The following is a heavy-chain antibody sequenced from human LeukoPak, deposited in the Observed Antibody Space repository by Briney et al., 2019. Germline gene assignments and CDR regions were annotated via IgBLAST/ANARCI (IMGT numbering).Heavy chain of an antibody. V-gene: IGHV3-21*01. D-gene: IGHD2-15*01. CDR2: ITSSSHYI. Sequence: KTGGSLRLSCAASGFTFNIYSMNWVRQAPGKGLEWVSRITSSSHYIYYADSVKGRFTISRDNAKNSLYLDMSSLRADDTAVYYCARAENSGSGGLAPWGQGTLVTVSS. CDR1: GFTFNIYS. CDR3: ARAENSGSGGLAP. J-gene: IGHJ5*02.